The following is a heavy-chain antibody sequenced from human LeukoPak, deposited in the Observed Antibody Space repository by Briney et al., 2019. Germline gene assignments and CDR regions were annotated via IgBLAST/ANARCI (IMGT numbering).Heavy chain of an antibody. J-gene: IGHJ4*02. V-gene: IGHV4-59*13. D-gene: IGHD2/OR15-2a*01. Sequence: SETLSLTCVVSGGSISNYYWSWIRQPPGKRLEWIGYIHYSGNTYYNPSLKSRVTISVDTSKNQFSLKLTSVTAADTAMYYCAREETSDNYLGIDYWGQGTLLTVSS. CDR2: IHYSGNT. CDR3: AREETSDNYLGIDY. CDR1: GGSISNYY.